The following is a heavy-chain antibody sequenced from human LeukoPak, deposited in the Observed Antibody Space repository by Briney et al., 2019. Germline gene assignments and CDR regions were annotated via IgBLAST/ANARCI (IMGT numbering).Heavy chain of an antibody. V-gene: IGHV4-61*02. J-gene: IGHJ4*02. CDR3: ARETYSSSWYESYFDY. CDR1: GGSISSGSYY. D-gene: IGHD6-13*01. Sequence: TSETLSLTCTVSGGSISSGSYYWSRIRQPAGKGLEWIGRIYTSGSTNYNPSLKSRVTISVDTSKNQFSLKLSSVTAADTAVYYCARETYSSSWYESYFDYWGQGTLVTVSS. CDR2: IYTSGST.